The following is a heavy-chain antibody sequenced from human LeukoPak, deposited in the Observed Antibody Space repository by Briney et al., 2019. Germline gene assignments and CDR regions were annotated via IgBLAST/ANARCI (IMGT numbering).Heavy chain of an antibody. CDR3: ARSQRGSGWYLVAFDI. CDR2: INTNTGNP. CDR1: GYIFTSYY. Sequence: GASVKVSCKASGYIFTSYYMHWVRQAPGQGLEWMGWINTNTGNPTYAQGFTGRFVFSLDTSVSTAYLQISSLKAEDTAVYYCARSQRGSGWYLVAFDIWGQGTMVTVSS. D-gene: IGHD6-19*01. V-gene: IGHV7-4-1*02. J-gene: IGHJ3*02.